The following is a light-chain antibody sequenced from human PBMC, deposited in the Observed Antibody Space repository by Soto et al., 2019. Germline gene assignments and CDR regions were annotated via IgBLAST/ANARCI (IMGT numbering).Light chain of an antibody. CDR1: QSVSSSF. Sequence: EIVLTQSPGTLSLSPGERATLSCRASQSVSSSFLAWYQQKPGQAPRLLIYGASSRATGIPDMFSGSGSGTDFHLTISRLEPEDFAVYYCQKYDSSLYTFGQGTKLEIK. V-gene: IGKV3-20*01. CDR2: GAS. J-gene: IGKJ2*01. CDR3: QKYDSSLYT.